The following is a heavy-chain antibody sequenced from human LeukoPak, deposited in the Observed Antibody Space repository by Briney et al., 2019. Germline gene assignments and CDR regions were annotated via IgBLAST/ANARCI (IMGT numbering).Heavy chain of an antibody. CDR3: VRDLGVDTSMIFFDF. Sequence: ASVKVSCKASGYSFTSFGISWVRQASGQGLEWMGWSSAYNGNTNYVQKFQGRVTMTTDTSTSTAYMELRSLRSDDTAVFYCVRDLGVDTSMIFFDFWGQGTLVTVSS. J-gene: IGHJ4*02. CDR2: SSAYNGNT. V-gene: IGHV1-18*01. CDR1: GYSFTSFG. D-gene: IGHD5-18*01.